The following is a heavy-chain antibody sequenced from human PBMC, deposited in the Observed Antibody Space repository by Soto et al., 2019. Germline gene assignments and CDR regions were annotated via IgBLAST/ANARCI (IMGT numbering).Heavy chain of an antibody. CDR3: ARGGTYYDFWSGYYLSPSWFDP. CDR2: IYYSGST. Sequence: QVQLQESGPGLVKPSETLSLTCTVSGGSISSYYWSWIRQPPGKGLEWIGYIYYSGSTNYNPSLKSRVTISVDTSKNQFSLKLSSVTAADTAVYYCARGGTYYDFWSGYYLSPSWFDPWGQGTLVTVSS. J-gene: IGHJ5*02. CDR1: GGSISSYY. V-gene: IGHV4-59*01. D-gene: IGHD3-3*01.